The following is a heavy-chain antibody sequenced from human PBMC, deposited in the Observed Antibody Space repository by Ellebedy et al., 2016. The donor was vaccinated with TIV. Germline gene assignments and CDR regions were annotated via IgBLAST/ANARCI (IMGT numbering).Heavy chain of an antibody. J-gene: IGHJ4*02. CDR2: IYHSGSA. V-gene: IGHV4-30-2*01. CDR1: GGSIDSDNY. D-gene: IGHD2-15*01. Sequence: MPSETLSLTCGVSGGSIDSDNYWSWVRQPPGKGLEWIGYIYHSGSAYYNPSLKSRITMSVDRSKNQFSLKLSSVTAADTAVYYCVRGGGLFDYWGQGTLVTVSS. CDR3: VRGGGLFDY.